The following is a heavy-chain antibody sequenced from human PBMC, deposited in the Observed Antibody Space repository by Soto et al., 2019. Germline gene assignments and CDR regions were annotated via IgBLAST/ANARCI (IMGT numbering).Heavy chain of an antibody. CDR2: VFSSVSA. CDR3: ARDRMTTVDT. Sequence: PSETLSLTCIVSGVSVRSYTWSWVRQPAGKGLEWIGRVFSSVSATYNPSLKSRVSISMDTPENQISLKLDSMTAADAGVYFCARDRMTTVDTWGPGTLVTVSS. V-gene: IGHV4-4*07. CDR1: GVSVRSYT. J-gene: IGHJ4*03. D-gene: IGHD1-1*01.